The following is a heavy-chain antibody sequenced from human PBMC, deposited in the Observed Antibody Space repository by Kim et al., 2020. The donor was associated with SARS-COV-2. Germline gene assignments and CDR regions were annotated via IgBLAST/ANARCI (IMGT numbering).Heavy chain of an antibody. CDR3: ARQDYYDSSGSPSESDY. Sequence: GESLKISCKGSGYSFTSYWISWVRQMPGKGLEWMGRIDPSDSYTNYSPSFQGHVTISADKSISTAYLQWSSLKASDTAMYYCARQDYYDSSGSPSESDYWGQGTLVTVSS. V-gene: IGHV5-10-1*01. D-gene: IGHD3-22*01. J-gene: IGHJ4*02. CDR2: IDPSDSYT. CDR1: GYSFTSYW.